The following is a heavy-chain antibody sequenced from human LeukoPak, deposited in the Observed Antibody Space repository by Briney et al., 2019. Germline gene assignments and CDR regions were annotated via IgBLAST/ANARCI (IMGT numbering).Heavy chain of an antibody. CDR2: ISSSGSTI. J-gene: IGHJ5*02. Sequence: GGSLRLSCAASGFTFSSYEMNWVRQAPGKGLEWVSYISSSGSTIYYADSVKGRFTISRDNAKNSLYLQMNSLRAEDTAVYYCARGLDIVVVVAAAPGWFDPWGQGTLVTVSS. V-gene: IGHV3-48*03. CDR3: ARGLDIVVVVAAAPGWFDP. D-gene: IGHD2-15*01. CDR1: GFTFSSYE.